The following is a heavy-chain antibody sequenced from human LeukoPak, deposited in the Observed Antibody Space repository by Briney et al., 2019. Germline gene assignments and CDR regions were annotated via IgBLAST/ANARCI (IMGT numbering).Heavy chain of an antibody. CDR2: INSDGSST. D-gene: IGHD6-19*01. V-gene: IGHV3-74*01. J-gene: IGHJ5*02. CDR1: GFTFSSYW. Sequence: PGGSLRLSCAASGFTFSSYWMSWVRQAPGKGLVWVSRINSDGSSTSYADSVKGRFTISRDNAKNTLYLQMNSLRAEDTAVYYCARASSGWSNWFDPWGQGTLVTVSS. CDR3: ARASSGWSNWFDP.